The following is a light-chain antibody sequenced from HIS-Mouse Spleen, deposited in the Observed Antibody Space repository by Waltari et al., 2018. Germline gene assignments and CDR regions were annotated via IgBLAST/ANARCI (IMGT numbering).Light chain of an antibody. V-gene: IGKV1-5*03. CDR1: QSISSW. Sequence: DIQMTQSPSTLYASVGDRVTITCRASQSISSWLALYQQKPGKAPKLLSYKASSLESGGPSRFSGSGSGKEFTLTISSLQPDDFATYYCQQYNSYSRTFGQGTKVEIK. CDR3: QQYNSYSRT. CDR2: KAS. J-gene: IGKJ1*01.